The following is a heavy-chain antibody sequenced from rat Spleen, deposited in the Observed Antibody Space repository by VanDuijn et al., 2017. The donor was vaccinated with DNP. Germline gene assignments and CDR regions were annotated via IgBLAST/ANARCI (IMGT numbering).Heavy chain of an antibody. D-gene: IGHD1-11*01. J-gene: IGHJ3*01. CDR1: GFNLHDYW. Sequence: EMQLVETGGGLMQPGRSLKLPCVASGFNLHDYWMGWVRQAPGKGLEWIGEINKESSTINYTPSLKDKFTISRDNAQNTLYLQMSKLGSEDTAIYYCARAGWHGWLAYWGQGTLVTVSS. CDR3: ARAGWHGWLAY. V-gene: IGHV4-2*01. CDR2: INKESSTI.